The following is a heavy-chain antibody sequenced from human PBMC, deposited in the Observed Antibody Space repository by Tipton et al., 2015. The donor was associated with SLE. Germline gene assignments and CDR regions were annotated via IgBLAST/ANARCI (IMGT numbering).Heavy chain of an antibody. D-gene: IGHD1-7*01. Sequence: TLSLTCAVSGGSISSGGYSWSWIRQPPGKGLEWIGNIYHSGSTYYNPSLKSRVTISVDRSKNQFSLKLSSVTAADTAVYYCARGVTGTRGAFDYWGQGTLVTVSS. V-gene: IGHV4-30-2*01. CDR1: GGSISSGGYS. J-gene: IGHJ4*02. CDR3: ARGVTGTRGAFDY. CDR2: IYHSGST.